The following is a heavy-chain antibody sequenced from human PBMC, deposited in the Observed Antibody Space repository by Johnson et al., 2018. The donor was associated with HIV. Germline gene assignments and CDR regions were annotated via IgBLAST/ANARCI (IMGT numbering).Heavy chain of an antibody. V-gene: IGHV3-64*01. D-gene: IGHD1-26*01. Sequence: VQLVESGGGLVHPGGSLRLSCVASGFTISSYAIHWVRQPPGKGLEYVSSISPDGGSTWYANSVRGRFTISSDNSKNTQYLQMNSLRAEDTAVYYCARGSGGIVGAQDIWGQGTMVTVSS. CDR3: ARGSGGIVGAQDI. J-gene: IGHJ3*02. CDR2: ISPDGGST. CDR1: GFTISSYA.